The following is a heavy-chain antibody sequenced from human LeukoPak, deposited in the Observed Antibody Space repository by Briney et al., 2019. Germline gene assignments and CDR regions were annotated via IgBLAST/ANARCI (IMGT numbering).Heavy chain of an antibody. Sequence: GGSLRLSCAVSGFTFSGFWMSWSRQAPGKGLEWVASINSDGSEGYYADVVKGRFTISRDNAKNSLYLQINSLRAEDTAVYYCASGLAAAPDYWGQGTLVTVSS. CDR2: INSDGSEG. D-gene: IGHD6-13*01. CDR1: GFTFSGFW. CDR3: ASGLAAAPDY. V-gene: IGHV3-7*03. J-gene: IGHJ4*02.